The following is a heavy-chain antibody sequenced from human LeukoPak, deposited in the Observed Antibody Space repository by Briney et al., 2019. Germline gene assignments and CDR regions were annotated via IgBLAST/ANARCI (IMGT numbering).Heavy chain of an antibody. Sequence: SVKVSCKASGFTFTSSAMQWVRQARGQRLECIGWIVVGSDNTNYAQKFQGRVTITRDMSTSTAYMGLSSLGSDDTAVYYCVADPYYDGSGPPRWFDPWGQGTLVTVSS. J-gene: IGHJ5*02. CDR3: VADPYYDGSGPPRWFDP. V-gene: IGHV1-58*02. CDR2: IVVGSDNT. D-gene: IGHD3-22*01. CDR1: GFTFTSSA.